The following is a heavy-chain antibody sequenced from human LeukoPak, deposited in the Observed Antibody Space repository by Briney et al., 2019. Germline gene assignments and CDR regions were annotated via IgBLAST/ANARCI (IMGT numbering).Heavy chain of an antibody. V-gene: IGHV3-74*01. CDR3: ARETLINVDALDI. CDR1: GFTFSSYT. D-gene: IGHD3-16*01. CDR2: INSDGSST. J-gene: IGHJ3*02. Sequence: HPGGSLRLSCAASGFTFSSYTMNWVRQAPGKGLVWVSRINSDGSSTGYADSVKGRFTISRDNAKNTLYLQMNSLRAEDTAVYYCARETLINVDALDIWGQGTMVTVSS.